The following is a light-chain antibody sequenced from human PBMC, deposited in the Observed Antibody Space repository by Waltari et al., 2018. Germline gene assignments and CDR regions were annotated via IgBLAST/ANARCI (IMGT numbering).Light chain of an antibody. CDR1: QDISGA. CDR2: AVS. CDR3: QQGRAFPPT. V-gene: IGKV1-12*01. Sequence: EIQMTQSPSSVSASVGDRVTITCRAGQDISGALAWYQQKPGQAPNLLIYAVSTLQTGVPPRFSGSGSGTDFTLTIRSLQPEDLGTYYCQQGRAFPPTIGPGTNVEIK. J-gene: IGKJ1*01.